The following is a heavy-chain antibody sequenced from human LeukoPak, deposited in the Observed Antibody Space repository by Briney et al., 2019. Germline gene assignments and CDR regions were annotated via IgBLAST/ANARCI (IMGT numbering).Heavy chain of an antibody. CDR3: AKVWYNWNDVDY. CDR1: GFTFSSYG. D-gene: IGHD1-20*01. CDR2: IRYDGSNK. V-gene: IGHV3-30*02. J-gene: IGHJ4*02. Sequence: GGSLRLSCAASGFTFSSYGMHWVRQAPGKGLEWVAFIRYDGSNKYYADSVKGRFTISRDNSKNTLYLQMNSLRAEDTAVYYCAKVWYNWNDVDYWGQGTLVTVSS.